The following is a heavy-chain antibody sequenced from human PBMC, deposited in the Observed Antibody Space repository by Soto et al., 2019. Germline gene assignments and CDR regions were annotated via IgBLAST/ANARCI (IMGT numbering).Heavy chain of an antibody. Sequence: GGSLRLSCAASGFTFSGSAVHWVRQASGKGLEWVGRIRSKTNNYATAYAASVKGRFTISRDDSKNTASLQMNSLKTEDTAVYYCTTDPRNYYDSSGYANWLVTWCPGTLLTV. V-gene: IGHV3-73*01. CDR2: IRSKTNNYAT. D-gene: IGHD3-22*01. J-gene: IGHJ5*02. CDR3: TTDPRNYYDSSGYANWLVT. CDR1: GFTFSGSA.